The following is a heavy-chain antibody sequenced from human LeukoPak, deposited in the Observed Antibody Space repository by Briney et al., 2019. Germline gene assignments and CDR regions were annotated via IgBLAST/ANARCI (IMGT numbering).Heavy chain of an antibody. CDR3: ARNARYNWFDP. Sequence: SGTLSLTCTVSGGSISSNYWSWIRQPPGKGLERIGYIYYSGSSNYNPSLKSRVTISVDTSKNQFSLKVSSVTAADTAVYYCARNARYNWFDPWGQGTLVTVSS. CDR2: IYYSGSS. CDR1: GGSISSNY. J-gene: IGHJ5*02. V-gene: IGHV4-59*01.